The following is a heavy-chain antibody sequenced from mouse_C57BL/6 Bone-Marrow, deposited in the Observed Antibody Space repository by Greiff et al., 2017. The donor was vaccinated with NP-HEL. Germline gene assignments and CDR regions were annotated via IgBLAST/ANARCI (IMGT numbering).Heavy chain of an antibody. CDR3: AREWLPLDY. Sequence: EVQLQQSGPVLVKPGASVKMSCKASGYTFTDYYMNWVKQSHGKSLEWIGVINPYNGGTSYNQKFKGKATLTVDKSSSTAYMEPNSLTSEDSAVYYCAREWLPLDYWGQGTTLTVSS. CDR2: INPYNGGT. CDR1: GYTFTDYY. J-gene: IGHJ2*01. D-gene: IGHD2-2*01. V-gene: IGHV1-19*01.